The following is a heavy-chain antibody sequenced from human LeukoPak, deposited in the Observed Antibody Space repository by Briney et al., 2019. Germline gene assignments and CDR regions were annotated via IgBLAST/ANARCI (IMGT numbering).Heavy chain of an antibody. J-gene: IGHJ4*02. CDR1: GYTFTSYD. CDR2: MNPNSGNT. Sequence: ASVKVSCKASGYTFTSYDINWVRQATGQGLGWMGWMNPNSGNTGYAQKFQGRVTMTRNTSISTAYMELSSLRSEDTAVYYCARAHVDTAMAFYFDYWGQGTLVTVSS. CDR3: ARAHVDTAMAFYFDY. D-gene: IGHD5-18*01. V-gene: IGHV1-8*01.